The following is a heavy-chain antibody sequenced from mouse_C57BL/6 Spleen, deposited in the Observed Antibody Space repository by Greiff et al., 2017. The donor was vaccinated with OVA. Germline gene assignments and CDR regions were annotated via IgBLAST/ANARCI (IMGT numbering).Heavy chain of an antibody. J-gene: IGHJ2*01. CDR1: GYSFTDYN. CDR3: ARKDPYGSSYYFDY. D-gene: IGHD1-1*01. Sequence: EVQLQESGPELVKPGASVKISCKASGYSFTDYNMNWVKQSHGKSLEWIGEINPNYGTTSYNQKFKGKATLTVDQSSSTAYMQLNSLTSEDSAVYYCARKDPYGSSYYFDYWGQGTTLTVSS. CDR2: INPNYGTT. V-gene: IGHV1-39*01.